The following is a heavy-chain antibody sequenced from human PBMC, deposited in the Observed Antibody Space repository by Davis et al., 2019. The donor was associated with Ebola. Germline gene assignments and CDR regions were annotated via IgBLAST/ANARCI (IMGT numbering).Heavy chain of an antibody. J-gene: IGHJ5*02. CDR2: ISGSDNNT. CDR1: GFTFNIYA. Sequence: PGGSLRLSCVASGFTFNIYAMSWVRQAPGKGLEWVSLISGSDNNTYYADSVKGRFTVSRDNSKNTLYLQMSGLRAEDTAIYYCAKLSGGSSSSFLKWFDPWGQGTLVTVSS. D-gene: IGHD6-6*01. V-gene: IGHV3-23*01. CDR3: AKLSGGSSSSFLKWFDP.